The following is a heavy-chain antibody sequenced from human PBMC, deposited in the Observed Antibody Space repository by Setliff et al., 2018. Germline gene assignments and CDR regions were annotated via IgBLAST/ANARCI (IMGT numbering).Heavy chain of an antibody. Sequence: GGSLRLSCTASGLSYINDWVSWVRQAPGKGLEWVANINPHGSEKSYADSVKGRFTISRDNAKNSLSLQMNGLRAEDTSVYYCARDVFAFRIRQGGPWCQGTRVTVSS. CDR1: GLSYINDW. CDR3: ARDVFAFRIRQGGP. CDR2: INPHGSEK. J-gene: IGHJ5*02. D-gene: IGHD3-10*01. V-gene: IGHV3-7*01.